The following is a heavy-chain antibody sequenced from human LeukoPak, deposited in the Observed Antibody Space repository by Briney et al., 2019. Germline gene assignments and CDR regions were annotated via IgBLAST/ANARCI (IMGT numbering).Heavy chain of an antibody. CDR3: ATLVYDILNGYSPWYFDL. Sequence: ASVKVSCKASGGIFSSYAISWVRQAPGQGLEWMGGIIPIFGTADYAQKSQGRVTITADASTSTADMELSSLRSEDTAVYYCATLVYDILNGYSPWYFDLWGRGTLVTVSP. CDR2: IIPIFGTA. CDR1: GGIFSSYA. D-gene: IGHD3-9*01. V-gene: IGHV1-69*13. J-gene: IGHJ2*01.